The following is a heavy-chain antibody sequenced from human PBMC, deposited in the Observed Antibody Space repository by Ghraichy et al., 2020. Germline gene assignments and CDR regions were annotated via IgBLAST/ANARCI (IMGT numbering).Heavy chain of an antibody. V-gene: IGHV4-30-2*01. J-gene: IGHJ4*02. Sequence: SETLSLTCAVSDDSISSGFYSWSWIRQPPGKGLEWIGYIYYSGSTYYNPALKSRVTLSVDKSKNQFSLKLTSVSAADTAVYYCARGGFSLEYWGREPWSPSPQ. CDR1: DDSISSGFYS. CDR2: IYYSGST. CDR3: ARGGFSLEY.